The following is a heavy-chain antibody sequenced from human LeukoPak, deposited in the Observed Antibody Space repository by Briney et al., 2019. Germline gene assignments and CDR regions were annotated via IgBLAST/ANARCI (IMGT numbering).Heavy chain of an antibody. V-gene: IGHV3-30*18. J-gene: IGHJ4*02. CDR3: AKDRCSSTSCYLFDY. CDR1: GFTFSRYG. Sequence: PGGSLRLSCAASGFTFSRYGMHWVRQAPGKGLEWVAVISYDGSNKYYADSVKGRFTISRDSSKNTLYLQMNSLRAEDTAVYYCAKDRCSSTSCYLFDYWGQGTLVTVSS. D-gene: IGHD2-2*01. CDR2: ISYDGSNK.